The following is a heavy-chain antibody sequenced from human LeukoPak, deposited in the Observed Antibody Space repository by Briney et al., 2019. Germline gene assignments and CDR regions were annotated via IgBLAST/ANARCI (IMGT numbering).Heavy chain of an antibody. CDR2: ITGSGGDT. D-gene: IGHD1-26*01. CDR1: GFSFSHYG. CDR3: AREVGPLDH. Sequence: GGSLRLSCAASGFSFSHYGMGWVRQAPGKGLEWVSSITGSGGDTYYADSVKGRFTISRDNSKNTLYLQMNSLRAEDAALYYCAREVGPLDHWGQGTLVTVSS. J-gene: IGHJ5*02. V-gene: IGHV3-23*01.